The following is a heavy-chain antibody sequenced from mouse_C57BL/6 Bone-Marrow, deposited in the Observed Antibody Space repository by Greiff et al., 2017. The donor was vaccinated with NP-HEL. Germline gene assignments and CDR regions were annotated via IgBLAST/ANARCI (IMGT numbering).Heavy chain of an antibody. J-gene: IGHJ1*03. CDR2: INPYNGGT. Sequence: EVQLQQSGPVLVKPGASVKMSCKASGYTFTDYYMNWVKQSHGKSLEWIGVINPYNGGTSYNQKFKGKATLTVDKSSSTAYMELNSLTSEDSAVYYCARELLRDWYFDVWGTGTTVTVSS. V-gene: IGHV1-19*01. D-gene: IGHD1-1*01. CDR1: GYTFTDYY. CDR3: ARELLRDWYFDV.